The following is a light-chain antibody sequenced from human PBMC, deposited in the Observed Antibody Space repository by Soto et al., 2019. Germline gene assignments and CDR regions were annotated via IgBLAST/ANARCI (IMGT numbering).Light chain of an antibody. J-gene: IGLJ7*01. V-gene: IGLV2-23*01. Sequence: QSALTQPASVSGSPGQSITISCTGTSSDVGGYKYVSWYQQYPDKAPKLMIFEGTKRPSGVSNRFSGSKSGYTASLTISGLQAEDEADYYCSSYAGSSTLVFGGGTQLTVL. CDR1: SSDVGGYKY. CDR2: EGT. CDR3: SSYAGSSTLV.